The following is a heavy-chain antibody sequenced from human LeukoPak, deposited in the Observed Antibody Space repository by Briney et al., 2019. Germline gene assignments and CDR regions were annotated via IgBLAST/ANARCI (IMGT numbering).Heavy chain of an antibody. V-gene: IGHV4-59*01. Sequence: SETLSLTCTVSGGSISSYYWSWIRQPPGKGLEWIGYIYYSGSTNYNPSLKSRVTISVDTSKNQFSLKLSSVTAADTAVYYCASLSIAVAGTGGDYYYGMDVWGQGTTVTVSS. J-gene: IGHJ6*02. CDR3: ASLSIAVAGTGGDYYYGMDV. CDR1: GGSISSYY. D-gene: IGHD6-19*01. CDR2: IYYSGST.